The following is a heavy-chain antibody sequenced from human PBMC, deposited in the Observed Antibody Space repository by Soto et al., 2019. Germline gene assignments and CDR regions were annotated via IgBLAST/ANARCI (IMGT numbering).Heavy chain of an antibody. CDR2: IKEDGSEK. Sequence: GGSLRLSCAASGFTFSNYWMTWFRQAPGKGLEWVANIKEDGSEKHYVDSVKGRFTISRDNAKNSLYLQMNSLRVEDTAVYFCSRDVVVGAKALNYWGQGALVTVS. J-gene: IGHJ4*02. V-gene: IGHV3-7*01. CDR3: SRDVVVGAKALNY. D-gene: IGHD2-15*01. CDR1: GFTFSNYW.